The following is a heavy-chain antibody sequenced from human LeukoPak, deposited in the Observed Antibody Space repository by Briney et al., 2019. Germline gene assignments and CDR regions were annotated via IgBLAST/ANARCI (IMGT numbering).Heavy chain of an antibody. CDR1: GFTFSSYG. J-gene: IGHJ4*02. CDR3: AKQRHPNGWYYFNY. Sequence: TGGSLRLSCAASGFTFSSYGMHWVRQAPGKGLEWVAVTWYDGNNKDYADSVKGRFTISRDNSKNTLYLQMNSLRAEDTAVYYCAKQRHPNGWYYFNYWGQGTLVTVSS. D-gene: IGHD6-19*01. V-gene: IGHV3-33*06. CDR2: TWYDGNNK.